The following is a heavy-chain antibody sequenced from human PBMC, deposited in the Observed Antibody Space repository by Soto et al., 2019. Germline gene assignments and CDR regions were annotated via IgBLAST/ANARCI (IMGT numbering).Heavy chain of an antibody. CDR2: INHRGNT. CDR3: ARHHVRGRTIAGAAEF. Sequence: QVQLQQWGAGLLKPSETLSLTCAVYGKSLSGYYWSWIRQPPGKALEWIGEINHRGNTNYNPSLKSRVPISVDTSKTQPFRNLGAVTAADTAMYYCARHHVRGRTIAGAAEFWGQGTLVTVSS. CDR1: GKSLSGYY. J-gene: IGHJ4*02. V-gene: IGHV4-34*01. D-gene: IGHD1-26*01.